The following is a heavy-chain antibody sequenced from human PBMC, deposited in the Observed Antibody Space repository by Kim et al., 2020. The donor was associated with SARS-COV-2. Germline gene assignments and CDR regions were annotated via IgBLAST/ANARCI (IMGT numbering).Heavy chain of an antibody. D-gene: IGHD6-19*01. Sequence: GGSLRLSCATSGFSFRSYSLNWVRQAPGKGLEWVSYISISGDTKLYADSVKGRFTISRDNAQNSLHLQMISLREDDTAVYYCTRGGVPTNGWYSWGQGTLVTVSS. CDR3: TRGGVPTNGWYS. CDR2: ISISGDTK. CDR1: GFSFRSYS. V-gene: IGHV3-48*02. J-gene: IGHJ5*02.